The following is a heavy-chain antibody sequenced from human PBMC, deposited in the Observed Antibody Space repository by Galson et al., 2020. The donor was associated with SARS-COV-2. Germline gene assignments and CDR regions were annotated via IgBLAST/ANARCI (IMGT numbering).Heavy chain of an antibody. D-gene: IGHD3-10*01. CDR1: GSTFSRYA. Sequence: GGPLRLPCAASGSTFSRYAISRVRQAPGKGPGWVSAISGSGGSTYYADSVKGRFTFPRDNSKNTLYLQMNSLRAEDTAVYYCAKVSLQSPREWFGEFNYFDYWGQGTLVTVSS. J-gene: IGHJ4*02. CDR2: ISGSGGST. CDR3: AKVSLQSPREWFGEFNYFDY. V-gene: IGHV3-23*01.